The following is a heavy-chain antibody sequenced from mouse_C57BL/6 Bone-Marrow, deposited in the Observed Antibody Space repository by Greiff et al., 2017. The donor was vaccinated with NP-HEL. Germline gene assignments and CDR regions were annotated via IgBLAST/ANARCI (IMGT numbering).Heavy chain of an antibody. V-gene: IGHV2-5*01. CDR3: AKPPYYYGKTLYAMDY. D-gene: IGHD1-1*01. CDR1: GFSLTSYG. CDR2: IWSGGST. Sequence: VKLMESGPGLVQPSQSLSITCTVSGFSLTSYGVHWVRQSPGKGLEWLGVIWSGGSTDYNAAFMSSLSITKDNSKSHVFFKMNSLQADDTAIYYCAKPPYYYGKTLYAMDYWGQGTSVTVSA. J-gene: IGHJ4*01.